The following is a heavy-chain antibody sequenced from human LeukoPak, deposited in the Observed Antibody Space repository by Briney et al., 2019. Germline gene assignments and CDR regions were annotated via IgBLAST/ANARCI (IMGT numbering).Heavy chain of an antibody. CDR2: IYYTGST. J-gene: IGHJ3*01. CDR1: GGSISSYY. D-gene: IGHD1-26*01. V-gene: IGHV4-59*08. CDR3: ASPYTHAPELGFGAFDL. Sequence: KSSETLSLTCTVSGGSISSYYWSWIRQPPGKGLEWIGYIYYTGSTNYNPSLKSRVTISVDTSKNQFSLTLTSVTAADTAVYYCASPYTHAPELGFGAFDLWGQGAMVIVSS.